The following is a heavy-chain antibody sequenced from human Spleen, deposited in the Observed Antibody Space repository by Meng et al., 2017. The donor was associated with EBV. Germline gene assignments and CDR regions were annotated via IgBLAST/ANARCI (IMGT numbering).Heavy chain of an antibody. CDR1: GDSISSGAYS. CDR2: IFHTGST. Sequence: QRQLQQSGSGLVNPSQTLSPTCTVSGDSISSGAYSWSWVRQPPGKGLEWIGYIFHTGSTYYNASLKSRVTISVDRSKHQFSLKLTSVTPADTAVYYCARDSHGYYFFDFWGPGTLVTVSS. CDR3: ARDSHGYYFFDF. D-gene: IGHD3-22*01. V-gene: IGHV4-30-2*01. J-gene: IGHJ4*02.